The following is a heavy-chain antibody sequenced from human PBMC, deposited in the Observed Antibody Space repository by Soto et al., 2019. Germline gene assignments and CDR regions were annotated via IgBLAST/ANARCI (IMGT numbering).Heavy chain of an antibody. Sequence: EVQLVESGGGLVKPGGSLRLSCAASGLTFSSYSMNWVRQAPGKGLEWVSSISGSSSYIYYADSVKGRFTISRDNAKNSLFLQMNSLRAEHTAVYYCARDLMGVNAFDIWGQGTMVTVSS. CDR3: ARDLMGVNAFDI. CDR1: GLTFSSYS. CDR2: ISGSSSYI. D-gene: IGHD1-26*01. V-gene: IGHV3-21*02. J-gene: IGHJ3*02.